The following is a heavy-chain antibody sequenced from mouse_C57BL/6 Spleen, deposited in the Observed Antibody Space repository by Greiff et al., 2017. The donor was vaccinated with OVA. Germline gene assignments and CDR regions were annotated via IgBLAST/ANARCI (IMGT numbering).Heavy chain of an antibody. CDR1: GYSITSGYY. Sequence: EVKLQESGPGLVKPSQSLSLTCSVTGYSITSGYYWNWIRQFPGNKLEWMGYISYDGSNNYNPSLKNRISITRDTSKNQFFLKLNSVTTEDTATYYCARENYDYDVGYFDYWGQGTTLTVSS. CDR3: ARENYDYDVGYFDY. J-gene: IGHJ2*01. CDR2: ISYDGSN. D-gene: IGHD2-4*01. V-gene: IGHV3-6*01.